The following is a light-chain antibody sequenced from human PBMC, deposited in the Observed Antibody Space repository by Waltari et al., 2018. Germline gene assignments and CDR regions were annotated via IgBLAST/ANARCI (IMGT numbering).Light chain of an antibody. CDR3: QQYNSYSIT. Sequence: DIQMTQSPSTLSASVGDRVTITCRASQRISNWLALYQQKPGKAPRLLIYKASNLVSGVPSRFIGSGSGTEFLLTINSLQPDDFATYYCQQYNSYSITFGQGTRLEIK. V-gene: IGKV1-5*03. J-gene: IGKJ5*01. CDR1: QRISNW. CDR2: KAS.